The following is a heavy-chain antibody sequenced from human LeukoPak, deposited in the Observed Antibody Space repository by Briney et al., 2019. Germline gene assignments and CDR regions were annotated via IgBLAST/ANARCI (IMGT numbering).Heavy chain of an antibody. D-gene: IGHD2-2*02. CDR3: ARDDTQGAFDI. CDR1: GYTFTSYA. Sequence: ASVKVSCKASGYTFTSYAMNWVRQAPGQGLEWMGWINPNSGGTNYAQKFQGWVTMTRDTSISTAYMELSRLRSDDTAVYYCARDDTQGAFDIWGQGTMVTVSS. CDR2: INPNSGGT. J-gene: IGHJ3*02. V-gene: IGHV1-2*04.